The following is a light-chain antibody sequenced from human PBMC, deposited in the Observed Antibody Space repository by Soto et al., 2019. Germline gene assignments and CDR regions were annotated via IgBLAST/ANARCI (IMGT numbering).Light chain of an antibody. Sequence: EIVLTQSPGTLSLSPGERATLSCRASQSLSNSYLAWYQQKPGQAPRLLIYGTSSRATGIPDRFSGSRSGTDFTLTISRLEPEDFAVYYCQQPGGSPQYSFGQGTKLEIK. CDR3: QQPGGSPQYS. J-gene: IGKJ2*01. V-gene: IGKV3-20*01. CDR2: GTS. CDR1: QSLSNSY.